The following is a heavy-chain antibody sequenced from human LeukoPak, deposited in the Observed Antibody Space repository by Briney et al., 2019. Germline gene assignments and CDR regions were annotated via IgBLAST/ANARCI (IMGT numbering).Heavy chain of an antibody. CDR3: ARDPGSGFDY. CDR1: GFTFSSYG. J-gene: IGHJ4*02. Sequence: GGSLRLSCAASGFTFSSYGMHWVRQAPGKGLEWVAVIWYDGSNKYYADSVKSRFTISRDNSKTPLYLQMHSLRAEDTAVYYCARDPGSGFDYWGQGTLVTVSS. CDR2: IWYDGSNK. D-gene: IGHD6-19*01. V-gene: IGHV3-33*01.